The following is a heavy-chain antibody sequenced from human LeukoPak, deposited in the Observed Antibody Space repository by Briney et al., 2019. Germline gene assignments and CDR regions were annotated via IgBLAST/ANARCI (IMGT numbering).Heavy chain of an antibody. J-gene: IGHJ6*03. CDR3: ARDYSDRYYYYYYMAV. CDR1: GFTFSSYE. V-gene: IGHV3-48*03. Sequence: GGSLRLSCAASGFTFSSYEMNWVRQAPGKGLEWVSYISSSGSTIYYADSVKGRFTISRDNAKNSLYLQMNSLRAEDTAVYYCARDYSDRYYYYYYMAVWGKGTTVTVSS. D-gene: IGHD2-21*01. CDR2: ISSSGSTI.